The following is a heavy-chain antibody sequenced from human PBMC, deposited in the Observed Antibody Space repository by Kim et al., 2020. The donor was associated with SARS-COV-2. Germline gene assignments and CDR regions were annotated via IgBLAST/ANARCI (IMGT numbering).Heavy chain of an antibody. V-gene: IGHV2-70*01. Sequence: SGPTLVKPTQTLTLTCTFSGFSLSTSEVCVTWIRQPPGKALEWLALIDWNDDKYYSTSLKTRLTISRDTSKNQVVLIMTNMDPVDTATYYCARIRRCSGGRAASSVNPWGQGTLVTVPS. CDR2: IDWNDDK. D-gene: IGHD2-15*01. CDR1: GFSLSTSEVC. CDR3: ARIRRCSGGRAASSVNP. J-gene: IGHJ5*02.